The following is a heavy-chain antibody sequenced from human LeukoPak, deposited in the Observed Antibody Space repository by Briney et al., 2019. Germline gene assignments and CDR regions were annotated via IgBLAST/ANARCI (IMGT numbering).Heavy chain of an antibody. CDR2: IYHSGST. V-gene: IGHV4-30-2*01. Sequence: SETLSLTCTVSGGSISSGGYYWSWIRQPPGKGLEWIGYIYHSGSTYYNPSLKSRVTISVDTSKNQFSLKLSSVTAADTAVYYCASSARGDYFDYWGQGTLVTVSS. J-gene: IGHJ4*02. D-gene: IGHD1-26*01. CDR3: ASSARGDYFDY. CDR1: GGSISSGGYY.